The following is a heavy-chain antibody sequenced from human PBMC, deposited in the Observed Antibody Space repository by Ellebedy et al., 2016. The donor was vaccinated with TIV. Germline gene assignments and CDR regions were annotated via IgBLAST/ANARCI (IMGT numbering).Heavy chain of an antibody. CDR1: GGTFSSYA. J-gene: IGHJ5*02. CDR3: ATAGLVVDTAMVYWFDP. Sequence: SVKVSCXASGGTFSSYAISWVRQAPGQGLEWMGGIIPIFGTANYAQKFQGRVTITADESTSTAYMELSSLRSEDTAVYYCATAGLVVDTAMVYWFDPWGQGTLVTVSS. V-gene: IGHV1-69*13. D-gene: IGHD5-18*01. CDR2: IIPIFGTA.